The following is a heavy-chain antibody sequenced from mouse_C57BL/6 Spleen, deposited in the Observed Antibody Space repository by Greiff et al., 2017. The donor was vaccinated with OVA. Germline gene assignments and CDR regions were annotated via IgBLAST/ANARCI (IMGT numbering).Heavy chain of an antibody. J-gene: IGHJ2*01. CDR1: GYTFTSYW. CDR3: ARENLITTVVAPDY. Sequence: QVHVKQPGAELVKPGASVKLSCKASGYTFTSYWMHWVKQRPGQGLEWIGMIHPNSGSTNYNEKFKSKATLTVDKSSSTAYMQLSSLTSEDSAVYYCARENLITTVVAPDYWGQGTTLTVSS. D-gene: IGHD1-1*01. V-gene: IGHV1-64*01. CDR2: IHPNSGST.